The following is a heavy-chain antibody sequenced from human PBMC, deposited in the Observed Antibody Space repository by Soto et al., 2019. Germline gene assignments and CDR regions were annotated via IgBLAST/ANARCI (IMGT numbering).Heavy chain of an antibody. CDR3: ARDRGGSSWYPHYYYYGMDV. J-gene: IGHJ6*02. V-gene: IGHV3-48*02. CDR2: ISSSSSTI. D-gene: IGHD6-13*01. Sequence: EGSLRLSCAASGFTFSSYSMNWVRQAPGKGLEWVSYISSSSSTIYYADSVKGRFTISRDNAKNSLYLQMNSLRDEDTAVYYCARDRGGSSWYPHYYYYGMDVWGQGTTVTVSS. CDR1: GFTFSSYS.